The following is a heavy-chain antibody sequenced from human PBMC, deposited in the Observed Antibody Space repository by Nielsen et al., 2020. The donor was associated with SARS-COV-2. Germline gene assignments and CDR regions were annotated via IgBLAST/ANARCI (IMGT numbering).Heavy chain of an antibody. CDR2: IYTSGST. Sequence: LRLSCTVSGGSIGSGSYYWSWIRQPAGKGLEWIGRIYTSGSTNYNPSLKSRVTISVDTSKNQFSLKLSSVTAADTAVYYCARAVAGTPNWFDPWGQGTLVTVSS. D-gene: IGHD6-19*01. CDR3: ARAVAGTPNWFDP. V-gene: IGHV4-61*02. J-gene: IGHJ5*02. CDR1: GGSIGSGSYY.